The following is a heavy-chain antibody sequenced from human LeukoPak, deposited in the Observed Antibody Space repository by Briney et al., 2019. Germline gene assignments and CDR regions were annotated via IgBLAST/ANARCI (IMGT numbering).Heavy chain of an antibody. CDR2: ISYDGSNK. Sequence: GGSLRLSCAASGFTFSSYAMHWVRQAPGKGLEWVAVISYDGSNKYYADSVKGRFTIFRDNSKNTLYLKMNSLRAEDTAVYYCAREESSKDDAFDIWGQGTMVTVSS. CDR1: GFTFSSYA. D-gene: IGHD2-2*01. V-gene: IGHV3-30-3*01. CDR3: AREESSKDDAFDI. J-gene: IGHJ3*02.